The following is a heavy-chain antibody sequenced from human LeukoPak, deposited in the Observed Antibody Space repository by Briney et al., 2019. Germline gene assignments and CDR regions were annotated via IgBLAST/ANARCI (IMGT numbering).Heavy chain of an antibody. Sequence: GESLKISCKGSGYSFTSTWFGWVRQMPGKGRGGRGSIYPGDSDTRYNPSFQGQVTISADKSISTAYLQWSSLKASDTAMYYCARTPRYCSSTSCYRYYFDYWGQGTLVTVSS. V-gene: IGHV5-51*01. D-gene: IGHD2-2*02. J-gene: IGHJ4*02. CDR2: IYPGDSDT. CDR1: GYSFTSTW. CDR3: ARTPRYCSSTSCYRYYFDY.